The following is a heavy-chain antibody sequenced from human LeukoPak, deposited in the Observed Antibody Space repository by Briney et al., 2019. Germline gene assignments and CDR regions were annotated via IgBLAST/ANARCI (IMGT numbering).Heavy chain of an antibody. D-gene: IGHD3-3*01. Sequence: GASVKVSCKASGYTFTSYYMHWVRQAPGQGLEWMGIINPSGGSTSYAQKFQGRVTMTRDTSTSTVYMELSSLRSGDTAVYYCARDLGKDYDFWSGYLGQGRSLYYGMDVWGQGTTVTVSS. J-gene: IGHJ6*02. V-gene: IGHV1-46*01. CDR3: ARDLGKDYDFWSGYLGQGRSLYYGMDV. CDR2: INPSGGST. CDR1: GYTFTSYY.